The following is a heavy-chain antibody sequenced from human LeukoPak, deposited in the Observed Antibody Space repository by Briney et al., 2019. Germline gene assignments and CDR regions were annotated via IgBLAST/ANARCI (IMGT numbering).Heavy chain of an antibody. CDR3: AKDVAGIYWYFDL. Sequence: GRSLRLSCAAFGFTFDDYAMHWVRQAPGKGLEWVSGISWNSGSIGYADSVKGRFTISRDNAKNSLYLQMNSLRAEDTALYYCAKDVAGIYWYFDLWGRGTLVTVSS. J-gene: IGHJ2*01. V-gene: IGHV3-9*01. CDR2: ISWNSGSI. CDR1: GFTFDDYA. D-gene: IGHD1-26*01.